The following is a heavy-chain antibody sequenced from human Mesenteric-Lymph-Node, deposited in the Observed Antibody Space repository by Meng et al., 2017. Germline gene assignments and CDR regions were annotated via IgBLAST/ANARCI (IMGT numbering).Heavy chain of an antibody. V-gene: IGHV4-34*02. CDR1: GGSLSGYY. CDR3: ARGGATPMIIKY. Sequence: QVQLKQWGAEVLKPSETLSPTCAVYGGSLSGYYWSWIRQPPGKGLEWMGEVYHNGVTKYSPSLRSRVVISIDTSKNQFSLNLRSVSAADTAMYYCARGGATPMIIKYWGPGTLVTVS. CDR2: VYHNGVT. D-gene: IGHD3-10*01. J-gene: IGHJ4*02.